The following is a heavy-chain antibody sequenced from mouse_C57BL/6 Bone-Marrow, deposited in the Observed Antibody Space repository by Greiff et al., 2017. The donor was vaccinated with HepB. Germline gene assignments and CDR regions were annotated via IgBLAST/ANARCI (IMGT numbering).Heavy chain of an antibody. V-gene: IGHV1-82*01. D-gene: IGHD1-1*01. CDR3: ARWGTTVVPYYAMDY. CDR1: GYAFSSSW. J-gene: IGHJ4*01. Sequence: VQGVESGPELVKPGASVKISCKASGYAFSSSWMNWVKQRPGKGLEWIGRIYPGDGNTNYNGKFKGKATLTADKSSSTAYMQLSSLTSEDAAVYFFARWGTTVVPYYAMDYWGQGTSVTVAS. CDR2: IYPGDGNT.